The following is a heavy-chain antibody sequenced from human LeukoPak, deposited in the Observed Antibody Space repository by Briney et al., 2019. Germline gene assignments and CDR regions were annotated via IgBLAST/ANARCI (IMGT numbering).Heavy chain of an antibody. CDR2: IRYDGSNK. D-gene: IGHD3-22*01. CDR1: GFTFSSYG. V-gene: IGHV3-30*02. CDR3: ARDPQYYYDRATAFDI. Sequence: GGSLRLSCAASGFTFSSYGMHWVRQAPGKGLEWVAFIRYDGSNKYYADSVKGRFTISRDNSKNTLYLQMNSLRAEDTAVYYCARDPQYYYDRATAFDIWGQGTMVTVSS. J-gene: IGHJ3*02.